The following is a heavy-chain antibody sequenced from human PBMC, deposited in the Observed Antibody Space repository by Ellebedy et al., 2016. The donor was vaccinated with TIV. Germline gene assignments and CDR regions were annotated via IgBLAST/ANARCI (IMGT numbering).Heavy chain of an antibody. D-gene: IGHD3-22*01. Sequence: ASVKVSCKASGYTFTSYLLYWVRQAPGQGLEWMGIINPTSGSSNYAQKFQGRVTVTRDTSTSTVYMELSSLRSEDTAVYYCARGDNYYYDSSGYYYSYWGQGTLVTVSS. J-gene: IGHJ4*02. CDR1: GYTFTSYL. CDR3: ARGDNYYYDSSGYYYSY. V-gene: IGHV1-46*01. CDR2: INPTSGSS.